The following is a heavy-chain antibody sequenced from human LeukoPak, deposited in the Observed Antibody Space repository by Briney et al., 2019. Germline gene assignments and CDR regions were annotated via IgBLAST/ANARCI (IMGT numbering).Heavy chain of an antibody. CDR1: GFTFNTYA. CDR3: VKGRGQQLVYAFDI. V-gene: IGHV3-64D*09. CDR2: ISNNGGST. J-gene: IGHJ3*02. D-gene: IGHD6-13*01. Sequence: GSLRLSCSASGFTFNTYAMHWVRQAPGKRLEYVSAISNNGGSTYYADSVKGRFTISRDNSKNTLYLQMSSLRAEDTAVYYCVKGRGQQLVYAFDIWGQGTMVTVSS.